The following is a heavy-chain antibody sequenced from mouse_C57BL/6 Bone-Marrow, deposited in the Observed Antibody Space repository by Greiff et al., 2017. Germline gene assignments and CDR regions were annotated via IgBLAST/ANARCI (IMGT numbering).Heavy chain of an antibody. CDR3: TRSGPLGRSFDY. V-gene: IGHV1-55*01. Sequence: QVQLQQPGAELVKPGASVKMSCKASGYTFTSYWITWVKQRPGQGLEWIGDIYPTSGRTNYNEKFKSKAILTVDTSSNTAYMQLSSPTSEDSAVFYCTRSGPLGRSFDYWGQGTTHTVSS. J-gene: IGHJ2*01. CDR1: GYTFTSYW. D-gene: IGHD4-1*01. CDR2: IYPTSGRT.